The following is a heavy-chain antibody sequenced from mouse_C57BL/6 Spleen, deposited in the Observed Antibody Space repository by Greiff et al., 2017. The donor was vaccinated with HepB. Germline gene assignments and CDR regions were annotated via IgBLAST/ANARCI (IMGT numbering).Heavy chain of an antibody. CDR2: IYPGDGDT. V-gene: IGHV1-82*01. CDR1: GYAFSSSW. D-gene: IGHD2-2*01. CDR3: ARGGYDQAWFAY. Sequence: VKLMESGPELVKPGASVKISCKASGYAFSSSWMNWVKQRPGKGLEWIGRIYPGDGDTNYNGKFKGKATLTADKSSSTAYMQLSSLTSEDSAVYFCARGGYDQAWFAYWGQGTLVTVSA. J-gene: IGHJ3*01.